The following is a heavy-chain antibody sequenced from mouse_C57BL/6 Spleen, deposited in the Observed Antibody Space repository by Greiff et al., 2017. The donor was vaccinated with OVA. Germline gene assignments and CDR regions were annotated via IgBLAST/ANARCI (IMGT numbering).Heavy chain of an antibody. CDR1: GYTFTSYW. CDR2: IDPNSGGT. J-gene: IGHJ3*01. CDR3: ARSDYGSSWFAY. V-gene: IGHV1-72*01. D-gene: IGHD1-1*01. Sequence: QVQLQQPGAELVKPGASVKLSCTASGYTFTSYWMHWVKQRPGRGLEWIGRIDPNSGGTKYNEKFKSKAILTVDKPSSTASMQLSSLTSDDSAVYYFARSDYGSSWFAYWGQGTLVTVSA.